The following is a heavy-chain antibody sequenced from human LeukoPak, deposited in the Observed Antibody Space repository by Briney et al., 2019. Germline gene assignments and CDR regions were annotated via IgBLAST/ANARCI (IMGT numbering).Heavy chain of an antibody. CDR1: GFTFSSYG. D-gene: IGHD6-19*01. CDR2: IKQDGSEK. J-gene: IGHJ4*02. CDR3: AREKFLEWYAVAGTFGYFDY. V-gene: IGHV3-7*03. Sequence: QPGGSLRLSCAASGFTFSSYGMHWVRQAPGKGLEWVANIKQDGSEKYYVDSVKGQFSISRDNAKNSLYLQMNSLRAEDTAVYYCAREKFLEWYAVAGTFGYFDYWGQGTLVTVSS.